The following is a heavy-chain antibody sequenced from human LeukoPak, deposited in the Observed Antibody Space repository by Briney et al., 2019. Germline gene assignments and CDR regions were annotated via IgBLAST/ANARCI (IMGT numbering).Heavy chain of an antibody. Sequence: SVKVSCKASGGTFSSYAISWVRQAPGQGLEWMGGIIPIFGTANYAQKFQGRVTITADESTSSAYMELSSLRSEDTAVYYCARGRTGRVYSYGYGENWFDPWGQGTLVTVSS. V-gene: IGHV1-69*13. CDR2: IIPIFGTA. J-gene: IGHJ5*02. CDR3: ARGRTGRVYSYGYGENWFDP. CDR1: GGTFSSYA. D-gene: IGHD5-18*01.